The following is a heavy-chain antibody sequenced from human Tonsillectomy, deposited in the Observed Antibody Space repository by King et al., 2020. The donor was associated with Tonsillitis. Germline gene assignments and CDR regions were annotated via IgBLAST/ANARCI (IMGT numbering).Heavy chain of an antibody. D-gene: IGHD2-21*01. CDR1: GYTLTELS. CDR2: FDPEDGET. V-gene: IGHV1-24*01. CDR3: ATVYCGGECSRVTHLGDAFDI. J-gene: IGHJ3*02. Sequence: QLVQSGAEVKKPGASVKVSCKVSGYTLTELSMHWVRQAPGKGLEWMGGFDPEDGETIYAQKFQGRVTMTEDTSTDTAYMELSSLRSECTAVYYCATVYCGGECSRVTHLGDAFDIWGQGTMVTVSS.